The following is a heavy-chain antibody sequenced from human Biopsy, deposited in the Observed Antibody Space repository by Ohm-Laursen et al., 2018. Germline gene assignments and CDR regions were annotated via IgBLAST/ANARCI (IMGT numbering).Heavy chain of an antibody. CDR1: GDSINNYY. J-gene: IGHJ3*02. CDR3: ARGTGRYYVYGAFDI. D-gene: IGHD1-26*01. V-gene: IGHV4-4*07. CDR2: IYTSGSP. Sequence: PSQTLSPTCTVSGDSINNYYWSWIRQPAGKGLEWIGRIYTSGSPNYNLSLESRVTMSVDTSKNQFSLNLRSVTAADTAVYYCARGTGRYYVYGAFDIWGQGTVVTVSS.